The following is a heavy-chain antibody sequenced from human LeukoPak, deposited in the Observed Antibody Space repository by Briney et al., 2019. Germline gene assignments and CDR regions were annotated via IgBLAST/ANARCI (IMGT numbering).Heavy chain of an antibody. CDR1: GGSFSGYY. Sequence: SETLSLTCAVYGGSFSGYYWNWIRQPPGKGLGWIGEINHRGSTNFNPSLKSRVTISEHTSKNQFSLKLSSVTAADTAVYYCARRGVAVAGYWYFDLWGRGTLVTVSS. CDR2: INHRGST. J-gene: IGHJ2*01. CDR3: ARRGVAVAGYWYFDL. V-gene: IGHV4-34*01. D-gene: IGHD6-19*01.